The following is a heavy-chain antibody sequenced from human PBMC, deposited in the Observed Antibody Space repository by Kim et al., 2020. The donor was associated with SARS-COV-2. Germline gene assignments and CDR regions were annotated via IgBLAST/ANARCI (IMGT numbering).Heavy chain of an antibody. CDR1: GYTFTSYA. J-gene: IGHJ6*02. CDR3: ARDPHYYGSGSFGGMYV. V-gene: IGHV1-3*01. CDR2: INAGNGNT. Sequence: ASVKVSCKASGYTFTSYAMHWVRQAPGQRLEWMGWINAGNGNTKYSQKFQGRVTITRDTSASTAYMELSSLRSEDTAVYYCARDPHYYGSGSFGGMYVWGQGTTVTVSS. D-gene: IGHD3-10*01.